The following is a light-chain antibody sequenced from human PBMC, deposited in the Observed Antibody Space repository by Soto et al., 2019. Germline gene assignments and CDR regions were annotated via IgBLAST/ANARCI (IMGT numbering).Light chain of an antibody. V-gene: IGKV1-39*01. CDR2: AAS. J-gene: IGKJ4*01. CDR1: QSISNH. CDR3: QQGYSIHALT. Sequence: DIQMTQSPSSLSASVEDRVIITCRASQSISNHLNWYQQKPGKAPKLLIFAASSLQSGVPSRFRGSGSETEFTLTITYLQPEDFATYYCQQGYSIHALTFGGGTKVDIK.